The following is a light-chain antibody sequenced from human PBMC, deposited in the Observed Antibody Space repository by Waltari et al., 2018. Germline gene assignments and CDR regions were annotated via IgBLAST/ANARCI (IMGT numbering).Light chain of an antibody. V-gene: IGLV2-8*01. Sequence: PSASGSPGQTVIISCTGTSSDIGAYKYVSWYQQIPGRAPALIIYEVDRRPPGVPDRFSGSKSGNTASLTVSGLQTEDEGDYYCSSYAGSNKLIFGGVTKLTVL. CDR1: SSDIGAYKY. CDR2: EVD. J-gene: IGLJ2*01. CDR3: SSYAGSNKLI.